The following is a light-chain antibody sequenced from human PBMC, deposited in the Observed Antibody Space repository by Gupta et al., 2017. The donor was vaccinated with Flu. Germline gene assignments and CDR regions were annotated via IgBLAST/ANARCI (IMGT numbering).Light chain of an antibody. Sequence: QLNQSLSFLSVSVGDTVSISCRASQNIDIYLAWYQQKPGKAPNLLIFAASTLPSGVPSRFSGSGSGTEFTLTISGLQPGDFATYYCQQLYSYPRTFGPGTTVDV. CDR2: AAS. CDR1: QNIDIY. V-gene: IGKV1-9*01. CDR3: QQLYSYPRT. J-gene: IGKJ3*01.